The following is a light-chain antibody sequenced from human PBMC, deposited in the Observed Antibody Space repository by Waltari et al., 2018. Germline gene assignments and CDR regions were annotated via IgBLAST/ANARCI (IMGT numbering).Light chain of an antibody. Sequence: QSVLTQPPSASGTPGPRVTISCSGSSSNHGSNYVYWYQQLPGTAPKLLIYRNNQRPSGVPDRFSGSKSGTSASLAISGLRSEDEADYYCAAWDDSLSGRVFGGGTKLTVL. J-gene: IGLJ3*02. CDR1: SSNHGSNY. V-gene: IGLV1-47*01. CDR3: AAWDDSLSGRV. CDR2: RNN.